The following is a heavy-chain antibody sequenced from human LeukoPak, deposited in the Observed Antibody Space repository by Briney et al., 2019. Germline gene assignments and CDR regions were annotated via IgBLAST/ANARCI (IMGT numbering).Heavy chain of an antibody. CDR1: GGSFSGYF. D-gene: IGHD5-18*01. CDR3: ASKGYNYGSFDY. J-gene: IGHJ4*02. V-gene: IGHV4-34*01. Sequence: PSETLSLTCAVYGGSFSGYFWSWIRQPPGKGLEWIGEIYHSGSTNYNPSLKSRVTISVDKSKNQFSLKLSSVTAADTAVYYCASKGYNYGSFDYWGQGTLVTVSS. CDR2: IYHSGST.